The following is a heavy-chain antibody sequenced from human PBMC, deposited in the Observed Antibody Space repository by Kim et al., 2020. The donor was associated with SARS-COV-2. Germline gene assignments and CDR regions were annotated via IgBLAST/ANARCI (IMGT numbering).Heavy chain of an antibody. Sequence: SFQGHVTISADKSISTAYLQWSSLKASDTAMYYCARRPGAAGTYYYGMDVWGQGTTVTVSS. D-gene: IGHD6-13*01. CDR3: ARRPGAAGTYYYGMDV. V-gene: IGHV5-10-1*01. J-gene: IGHJ6*02.